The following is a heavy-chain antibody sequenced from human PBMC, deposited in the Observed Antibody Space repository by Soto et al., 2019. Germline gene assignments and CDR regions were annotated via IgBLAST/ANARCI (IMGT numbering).Heavy chain of an antibody. D-gene: IGHD5-12*01. CDR2: ISGSGGST. Sequence: EVQLLESGGGLVQPGGSLRLSCAASGCTFSSYAMSWVRQAPGKGLEWVSAISGSGGSTYYADSVKGRFTISRDNSKNRLYLQMNSLRAEDMAVYYCAKVSEMATIYYYYGMDVWGQGTTVTVSS. CDR3: AKVSEMATIYYYYGMDV. CDR1: GCTFSSYA. V-gene: IGHV3-23*01. J-gene: IGHJ6*02.